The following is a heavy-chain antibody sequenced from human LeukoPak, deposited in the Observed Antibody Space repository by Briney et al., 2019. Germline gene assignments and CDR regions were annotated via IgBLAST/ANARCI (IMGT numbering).Heavy chain of an antibody. Sequence: PGGSLRLSCTASGFTFGDYAMSWVRQAPGKGLEWVGFIRSKAYGGTTEYAASVKGRFTISRDDSKSIAYLQMSSLKTEDTAVYYCTREGRYVWGSYRPEGDFDYWGQGTLVTVSS. CDR2: IRSKAYGGTT. CDR3: TREGRYVWGSYRPEGDFDY. J-gene: IGHJ4*02. D-gene: IGHD3-16*02. V-gene: IGHV3-49*04. CDR1: GFTFGDYA.